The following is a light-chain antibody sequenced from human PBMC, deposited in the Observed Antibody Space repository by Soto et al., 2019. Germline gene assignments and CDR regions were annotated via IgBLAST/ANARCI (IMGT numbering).Light chain of an antibody. J-gene: IGLJ2*01. CDR2: EDS. CDR3: CSYAGSGLFVL. Sequence: QSALTQPASVSGSPGQSITISCTGSSSDVGRYNLVSWYQHHPGQPLKLMIYEDSQRPLGVSNRFSGSKSGNTASLTISGLQAEDEADYYCCSYAGSGLFVLFGGGTKLTVL. V-gene: IGLV2-23*02. CDR1: SSDVGRYNL.